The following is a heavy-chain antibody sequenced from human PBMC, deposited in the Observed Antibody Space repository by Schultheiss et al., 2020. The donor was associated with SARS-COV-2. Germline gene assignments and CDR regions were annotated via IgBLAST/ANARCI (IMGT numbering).Heavy chain of an antibody. CDR1: GFTFSSYS. CDR3: ASLFGVVDYYYYGMDV. V-gene: IGHV3-23*01. D-gene: IGHD3-3*01. J-gene: IGHJ6*02. CDR2: ISGSGGST. Sequence: GGSLRLSCAASGFTFSSYSMNWVRQAPGKGLEWVSAISGSGGSTYYADSVKGRFTISRDNSKNTLYLQMNSLRAEDTAVYYCASLFGVVDYYYYGMDVWGQGTTVTVSS.